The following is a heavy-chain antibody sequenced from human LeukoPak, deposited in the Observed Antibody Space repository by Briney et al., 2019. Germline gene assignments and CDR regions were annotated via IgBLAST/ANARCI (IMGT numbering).Heavy chain of an antibody. D-gene: IGHD2-21*01. V-gene: IGHV1-18*01. J-gene: IGHJ4*02. Sequence: GASVKVSCKASGYSFTTYGFIWVRQAPGQGLEWMGWIAAYNGNTNYAQKLQGRVTMTTDTSTSTAYMELRSLRSDDTAVYYCARDDSGPDYWGQGTLVTVSS. CDR1: GYSFTTYG. CDR3: ARDDSGPDY. CDR2: IAAYNGNT.